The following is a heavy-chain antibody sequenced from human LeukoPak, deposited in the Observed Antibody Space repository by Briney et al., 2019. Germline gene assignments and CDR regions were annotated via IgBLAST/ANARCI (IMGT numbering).Heavy chain of an antibody. CDR1: GFTFSSYA. Sequence: GGSLRLSCAASGFTFSSYAMSWVRQAPGKGLDWVSAITGSGDNTYYADSVKGRFTISRDNSKNTLYLQMNSLRAEDTAMYYCARGISHSMIRGILGALDYWGQGTLVTVSS. V-gene: IGHV3-23*01. J-gene: IGHJ4*02. D-gene: IGHD3-10*01. CDR2: ITGSGDNT. CDR3: ARGISHSMIRGILGALDY.